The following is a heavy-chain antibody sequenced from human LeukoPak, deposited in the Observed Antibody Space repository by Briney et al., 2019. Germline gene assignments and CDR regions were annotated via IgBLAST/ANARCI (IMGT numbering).Heavy chain of an antibody. J-gene: IGHJ3*02. D-gene: IGHD5-12*01. V-gene: IGHV1-18*01. CDR2: ISAYNGNK. CDR3: ARDSRYSHSAGAFDI. Sequence: ASVKVSCKPSGYSFIAYGISWVRQAPAQGLEWMAWISAYNGNKNFAQKLQGRVTMTTDTSTSTAYMELRSLRFDDTAVYYCARDSRYSHSAGAFDIWGQGTKVTVSS. CDR1: GYSFIAYG.